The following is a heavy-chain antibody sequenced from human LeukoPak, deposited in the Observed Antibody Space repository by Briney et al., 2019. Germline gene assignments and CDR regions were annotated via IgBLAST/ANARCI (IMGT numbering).Heavy chain of an antibody. CDR2: IYYSGST. J-gene: IGHJ5*02. Sequence: SETLSLTCTVSGGSISSSSYYWGWIRQPPGKGLEWIGSIYYSGSTYYNPSLKSRVTISVDTSKNQFSLKLSSVTAADTAVYYCASILTGYVFLPTTFDPWGQGTLVTVSS. CDR1: GGSISSSSYY. V-gene: IGHV4-39*01. CDR3: ASILTGYVFLPTTFDP. D-gene: IGHD3-9*01.